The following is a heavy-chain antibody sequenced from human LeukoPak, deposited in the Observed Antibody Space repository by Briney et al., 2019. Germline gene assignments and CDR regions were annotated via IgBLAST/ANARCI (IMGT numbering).Heavy chain of an antibody. Sequence: PSETLSLTCTVSGGSISSSSHFWGWIRQPPGKGLEWIGSISYSGSSYYSPSLKSRVTISVDTSNNQFSLKLSSVTAADTAVYYCARRYPRSRSGTFRYFDYWGQGTLVTVSS. V-gene: IGHV4-39*01. J-gene: IGHJ4*02. CDR2: ISYSGSS. CDR1: GGSISSSSHF. D-gene: IGHD6-19*01. CDR3: ARRYPRSRSGTFRYFDY.